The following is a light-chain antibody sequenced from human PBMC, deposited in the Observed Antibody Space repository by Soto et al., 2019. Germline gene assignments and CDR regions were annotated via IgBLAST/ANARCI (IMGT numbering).Light chain of an antibody. V-gene: IGKV1-13*02. CDR1: QGINTA. CDR2: DAS. CDR3: QQFNPPLT. Sequence: AIQLTQSPSSLSASVGDRVTITCRASQGINTALAWYQQKPGKPPKLLIHDASTLESGVPSRFSGGGSGTDFILTIASLQPEDFVTYYCQQFNPPLTFGGGTTLEI. J-gene: IGKJ4*01.